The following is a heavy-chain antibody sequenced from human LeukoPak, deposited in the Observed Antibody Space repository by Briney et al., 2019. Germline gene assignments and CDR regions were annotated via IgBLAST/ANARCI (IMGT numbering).Heavy chain of an antibody. J-gene: IGHJ4*02. V-gene: IGHV4-4*02. CDR3: ARENYDSSGYYPYFDY. CDR1: GGSISSSNW. CDR2: IYHSGST. Sequence: SGTLSLTCAVSGGSISSSNWWSWVRQPPGKGLEWIGEIYHSGSTNYNPSLKSRVTISVDKSKNQFSLKLSSVTAADTAVYYCARENYDSSGYYPYFDYWGQGTLVTVSS. D-gene: IGHD3-22*01.